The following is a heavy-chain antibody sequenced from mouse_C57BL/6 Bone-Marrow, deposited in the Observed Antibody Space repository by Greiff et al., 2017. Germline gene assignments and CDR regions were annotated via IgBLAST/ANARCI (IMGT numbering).Heavy chain of an antibody. CDR1: GFNINDYY. Sequence: EVKLMESGAELVRPGASVKLSCTASGFNINDYYMHWVKQRPEQGLEWIGRIDPEDGDTEYAPKFQGKATMTADTSSNTAYLQLSSLTSEDTAVYYCTPITTVVATRGYWGQGTTLTVSS. J-gene: IGHJ2*01. CDR2: IDPEDGDT. CDR3: TPITTVVATRGY. D-gene: IGHD1-1*01. V-gene: IGHV14-1*01.